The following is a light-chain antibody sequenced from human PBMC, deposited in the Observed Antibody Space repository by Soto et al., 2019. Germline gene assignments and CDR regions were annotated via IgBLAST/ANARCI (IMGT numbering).Light chain of an antibody. Sequence: EIVLTQSPGTLSLSPGESATLSCRASQSVSSSYLAWDQQKPGQAPRLLIYGASSRATGIPDRFSGSESGTDFTLTVSRLEPEDFAGYYCQQYGTSPELTFGGGTKVEIE. V-gene: IGKV3-20*01. J-gene: IGKJ4*01. CDR2: GAS. CDR1: QSVSSSY. CDR3: QQYGTSPELT.